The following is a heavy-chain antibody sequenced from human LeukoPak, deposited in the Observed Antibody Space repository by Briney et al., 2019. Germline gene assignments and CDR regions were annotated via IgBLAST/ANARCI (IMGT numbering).Heavy chain of an antibody. D-gene: IGHD1-1*01. V-gene: IGHV3-23*01. CDR2: TSSSDAGT. CDR1: GFTFGSYA. CDR3: AKGQETESRLDS. J-gene: IGHJ4*02. Sequence: GGSLRLSCAASGFTFGSYAMSWVRQTPGKGLEWVAATSSSDAGTYHADSVRGRFTISRDNSKNTLYLQMNSLRAEDTALYYCAKGQETESRLDSWGQGTLVTVSS.